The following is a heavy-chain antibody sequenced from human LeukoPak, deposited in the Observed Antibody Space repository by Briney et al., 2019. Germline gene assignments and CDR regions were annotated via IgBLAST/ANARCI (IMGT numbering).Heavy chain of an antibody. CDR2: INHSGST. CDR3: ARGRNRMDV. Sequence: SETLSLTCAVYGGSFSGYYWSWIRQPPGKGLEWIGEINHSGSTNYNPSLKSRVTISVDTSKNQFSLKLSSVTAADTAVYYRARGRNRMDVWGQGTTVTVSS. J-gene: IGHJ6*02. CDR1: GGSFSGYY. V-gene: IGHV4-34*01.